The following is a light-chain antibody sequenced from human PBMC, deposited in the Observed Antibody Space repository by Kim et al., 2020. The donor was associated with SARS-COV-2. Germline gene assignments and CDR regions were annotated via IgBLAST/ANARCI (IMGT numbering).Light chain of an antibody. CDR1: NIGRKS. CDR2: YDT. CDR3: QVWDSSSGYV. V-gene: IGLV3-21*04. J-gene: IGLJ1*01. Sequence: VAPRKTARVTCEVNNIGRKSVHWYQKKPGQAPVLAIYYDTDRPSGIPERFSGSNSGNTATLTISRVEAGDEADYYCQVWDSSSGYVFGTGTKVTVL.